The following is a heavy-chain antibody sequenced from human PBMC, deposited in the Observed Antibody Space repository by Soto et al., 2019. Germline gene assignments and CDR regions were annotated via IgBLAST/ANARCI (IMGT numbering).Heavy chain of an antibody. CDR1: GCIVRDRC. CDR3: ARDLGYYDSSGYFDY. J-gene: IGHJ4*02. V-gene: IGHV3-11*01. CDR2: ISSSGDII. Sequence: VSWAASGCIVRDRCLSSMRPARWKGLEWVSYISSSGDIIYYADSVKGRFTISRDNAKNSLYLQMNSLRAEDTAVYYCARDLGYYDSSGYFDYWGQGTLV. D-gene: IGHD3-22*01.